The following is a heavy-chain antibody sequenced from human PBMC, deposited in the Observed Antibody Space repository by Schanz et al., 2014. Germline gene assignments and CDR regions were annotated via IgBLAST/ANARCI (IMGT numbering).Heavy chain of an antibody. CDR3: AKSQGSSFDS. D-gene: IGHD6-13*01. J-gene: IGHJ4*02. Sequence: EVQLAESGGGLVQPGGSLRLSCAASGFSVGNKYMNWVRQAPGKGLEWVSFIYIGGNTYYADSVKGRFTISRDNSKSTLYLQMSSLRAEDTAVYYCAKSQGSSFDSWGQGTLVTVSS. V-gene: IGHV3-66*01. CDR1: GFSVGNKY. CDR2: IYIGGNT.